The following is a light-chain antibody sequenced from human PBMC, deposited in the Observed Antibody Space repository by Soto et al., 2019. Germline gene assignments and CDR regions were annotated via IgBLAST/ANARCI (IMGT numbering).Light chain of an antibody. CDR3: QQYSSYWT. Sequence: DIQMTQSPSTLSGSVGDRVTITCRASQSISSWLAWYQQKPGKAPKLLIYKASNLKSGVPSRFSGSGSGTEFTLTISSLQPDDFATYYCQQYSSYWTFAQGTKVDI. CDR2: KAS. CDR1: QSISSW. J-gene: IGKJ1*01. V-gene: IGKV1-5*03.